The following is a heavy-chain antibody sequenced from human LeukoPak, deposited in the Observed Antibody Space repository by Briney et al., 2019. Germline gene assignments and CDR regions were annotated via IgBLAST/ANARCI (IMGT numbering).Heavy chain of an antibody. Sequence: GRSLRLSCAASGFTFEDYAMHWVRQAPGKGLEWVSGISWNSGSIGYADSVKGRFTISRDNAKNSLYLQMNSLRAEDMALYYCAKGTAMIVVVPNLDAFDIWGQGTMVTVSS. CDR2: ISWNSGSI. CDR1: GFTFEDYA. CDR3: AKGTAMIVVVPNLDAFDI. V-gene: IGHV3-9*03. J-gene: IGHJ3*02. D-gene: IGHD3-22*01.